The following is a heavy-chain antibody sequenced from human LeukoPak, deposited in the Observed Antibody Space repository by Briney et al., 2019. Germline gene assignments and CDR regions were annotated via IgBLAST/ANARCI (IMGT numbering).Heavy chain of an antibody. CDR1: GFTFSSYA. V-gene: IGHV3-23*01. Sequence: PGGSLRLSCAASGFTFSSYAMSWVRQAPGKGLEWVSAISGSGGSTYYADSVKGRFTISRDNSKNTLYLQMISLREEHTAVYYCAKPDRITMVRGVIIYPDYWGQGTLVTVSS. CDR3: AKPDRITMVRGVIIYPDY. J-gene: IGHJ4*02. D-gene: IGHD3-10*01. CDR2: ISGSGGST.